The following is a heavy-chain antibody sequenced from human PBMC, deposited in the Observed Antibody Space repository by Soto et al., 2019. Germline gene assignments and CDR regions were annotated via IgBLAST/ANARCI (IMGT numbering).Heavy chain of an antibody. CDR2: INAGNGNT. Sequence: ASVKVSCKTSGYTFSNYGINWVRQAPGQGLEWMGWINAGNGNTKCSQKFQGRVTITRDTSASTAYMELSSLRSEDTAVYYCARDLAYSSGWYSAFDIWGQGTMVTVSS. CDR3: ARDLAYSSGWYSAFDI. J-gene: IGHJ3*02. CDR1: GYTFSNYG. D-gene: IGHD6-19*01. V-gene: IGHV1-3*01.